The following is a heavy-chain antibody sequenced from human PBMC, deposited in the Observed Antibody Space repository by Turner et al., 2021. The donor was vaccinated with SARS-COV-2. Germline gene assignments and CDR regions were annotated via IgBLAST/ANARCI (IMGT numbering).Heavy chain of an antibody. CDR2: ISYDRNNK. V-gene: IGHV3-30-3*01. J-gene: IGHJ5*02. CDR3: ARDGYSSSSIGYNWFDP. Sequence: QVQLVESGGGVVQPGRSLRLSCAASGFPFSSYAMHWGRQAPGKGLEWVAVISYDRNNKDYADSVKGRFTISRDNSKNTLYLQMNSLRAEDTAVYYCARDGYSSSSIGYNWFDPWGQGTLVTVSS. CDR1: GFPFSSYA. D-gene: IGHD6-6*01.